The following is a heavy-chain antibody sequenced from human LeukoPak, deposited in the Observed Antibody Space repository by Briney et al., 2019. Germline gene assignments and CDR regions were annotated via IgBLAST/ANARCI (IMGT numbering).Heavy chain of an antibody. CDR1: GYTFTSYD. D-gene: IGHD6-19*01. V-gene: IGHV1-8*01. CDR2: MNPNSGNT. Sequence: ASVKVSCKASGYTFTSYDINWVRQATGQGLEWMGWMNPNSGNTGYAQKFQGRVTMTRNTSISTAYMELSSLRSADTAVYYCARVRAVAGTPHLLRYWGQGTLVTVSS. CDR3: ARVRAVAGTPHLLRY. J-gene: IGHJ4*02.